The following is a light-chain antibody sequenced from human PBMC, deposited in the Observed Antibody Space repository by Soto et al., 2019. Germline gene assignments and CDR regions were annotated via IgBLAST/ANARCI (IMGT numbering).Light chain of an antibody. V-gene: IGKV3-15*01. CDR3: QHYNSYSEA. CDR2: GAS. Sequence: EIVLTQSPGTLSLSPGERATLSCRASQSVGNNQLAWYQQKPGQAPRLLIYGASTRATGIPARFSGSGSGTEFTLTISSLQPDDFATYYCQHYNSYSEAFGQGTKVDI. J-gene: IGKJ1*01. CDR1: QSVGNN.